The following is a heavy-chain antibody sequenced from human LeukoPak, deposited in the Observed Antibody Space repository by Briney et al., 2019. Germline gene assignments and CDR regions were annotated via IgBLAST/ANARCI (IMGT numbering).Heavy chain of an antibody. CDR3: AELGITMIGGV. CDR1: GFTFDDYA. Sequence: GGSLRLSCAASGFTFDDYAMHWVRHAPGKGLEWVSNINWNSGSIGYADSVKGRFTISRDNAKSSLYLQMNSLRAEDTAVYYCAELGITMIGGVWGKGTTVTISS. J-gene: IGHJ6*04. V-gene: IGHV3-9*01. D-gene: IGHD3-10*02. CDR2: INWNSGSI.